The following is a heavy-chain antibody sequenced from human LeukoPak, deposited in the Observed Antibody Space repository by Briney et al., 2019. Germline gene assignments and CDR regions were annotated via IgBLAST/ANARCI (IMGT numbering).Heavy chain of an antibody. V-gene: IGHV4-34*01. CDR3: ARFLYYGSGSYYWFDP. CDR1: GGSFSGYC. J-gene: IGHJ5*02. D-gene: IGHD3-10*01. CDR2: INHSGST. Sequence: SETLSLTCAVYGGSFSGYCWSWIRQPPGKGLEWIGEINHSGSTNYNPSLKSRVTISVDTSKNQFSLKLSSVTAADTAVYYCARFLYYGSGSYYWFDPWGQGTLVTVSS.